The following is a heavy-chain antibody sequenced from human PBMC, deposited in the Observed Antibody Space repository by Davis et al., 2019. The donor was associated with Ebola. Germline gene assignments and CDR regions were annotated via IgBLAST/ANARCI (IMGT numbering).Heavy chain of an antibody. D-gene: IGHD3-16*02. J-gene: IGHJ3*02. V-gene: IGHV4-4*02. CDR2: IYHSGST. Sequence: PSETLSLTCAVSGGSISSSNWWSWVRQPPGKGLEWIGEIYHSGSTNYNPSLKSRVTISVDKSKNQFSLKLSSVTAADTAVYYCARSASIMITFGGVIASAFDIWGQGTMVTVSS. CDR3: ARSASIMITFGGVIASAFDI. CDR1: GGSISSSNW.